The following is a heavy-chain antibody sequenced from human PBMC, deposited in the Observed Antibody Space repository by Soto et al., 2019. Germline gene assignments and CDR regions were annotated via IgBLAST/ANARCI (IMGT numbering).Heavy chain of an antibody. Sequence: VAVISYDGSNKYYADSVKGRFTISRDNSKNTLYLQMNSLRAEDTAVYYCAKRSWFGELALGAFDIWGQGTMVTVSS. J-gene: IGHJ3*02. D-gene: IGHD3-10*01. V-gene: IGHV3-30*18. CDR2: ISYDGSNK. CDR3: AKRSWFGELALGAFDI.